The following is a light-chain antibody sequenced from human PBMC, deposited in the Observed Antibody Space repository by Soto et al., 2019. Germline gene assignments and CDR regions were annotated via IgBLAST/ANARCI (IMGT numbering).Light chain of an antibody. V-gene: IGLV2-14*01. Sequence: QSVLTQPASVSGCPGQSITISCTGTSSDVGGYNYVSWYQQHPGKAPKVMIYDVNYRPSGVSNRFSGTKSDNTASLTISGLQAEYEADYYCSSYRTSSIVVFGGGTKLTVL. CDR1: SSDVGGYNY. CDR2: DVN. CDR3: SSYRTSSIVV. J-gene: IGLJ2*01.